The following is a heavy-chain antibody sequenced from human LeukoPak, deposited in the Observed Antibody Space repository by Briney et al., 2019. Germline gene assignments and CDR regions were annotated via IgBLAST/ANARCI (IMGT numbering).Heavy chain of an antibody. Sequence: SETLSLTCTVSGGSISFYYWSWIRQPPGKGLEWIGYIYYSGSTTYNPSLKSRVTISVDASKTQFSLKLSSVTAADTAVYYCAREFESSPRDRGQGTLVTVSS. D-gene: IGHD6-6*01. J-gene: IGHJ1*01. CDR2: IYYSGST. CDR1: GGSISFYY. V-gene: IGHV4-59*12. CDR3: AREFESSPRD.